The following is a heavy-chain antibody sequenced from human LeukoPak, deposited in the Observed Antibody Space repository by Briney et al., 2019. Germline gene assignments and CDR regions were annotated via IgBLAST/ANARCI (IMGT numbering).Heavy chain of an antibody. CDR1: GFTFSSYG. D-gene: IGHD4-17*01. Sequence: GGSLRLSCAASGFTFSSYGMSWVRQAPGKGLEWVSAVSGSGGSTYYADSVKGRFTISRDNSKNTLYLQMNSLRAEDTAVYYCAKGGMRDDYGDYLDYWGQGTLVTVSS. CDR2: VSGSGGST. CDR3: AKGGMRDDYGDYLDY. J-gene: IGHJ4*02. V-gene: IGHV3-23*01.